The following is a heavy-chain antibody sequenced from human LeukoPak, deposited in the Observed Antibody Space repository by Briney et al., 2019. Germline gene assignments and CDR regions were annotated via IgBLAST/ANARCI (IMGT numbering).Heavy chain of an antibody. D-gene: IGHD3-9*01. Sequence: GGSLRLSCAASGFTFSSYGMHWVRQAPGKGLEWVAVISYDGSIKYHADSVEGRFTISRDNSKNMLYLQMNSLGTEDTAVYYCARDRLNTDYDILTGSSKYWGQGTLVTVSS. J-gene: IGHJ4*02. CDR2: ISYDGSIK. CDR3: ARDRLNTDYDILTGSSKY. V-gene: IGHV3-30-3*01. CDR1: GFTFSSYG.